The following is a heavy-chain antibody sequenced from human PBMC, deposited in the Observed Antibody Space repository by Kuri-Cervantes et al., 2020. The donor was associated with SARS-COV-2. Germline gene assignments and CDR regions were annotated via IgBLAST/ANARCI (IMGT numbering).Heavy chain of an antibody. CDR1: GFTFSSYA. CDR2: ISGSGGST. CDR3: ATAKGTVDDFWSGYYRGYYFDY. Sequence: GESLKISCAASGFTFSSYAMSWVRQAPGKGLEWVSAISGSGGSTYYADSVKGRFTISRDNSKNTLYLQMNSLRAEDTAVYYCATAKGTVDDFWSGYYRGYYFDYWGQGTLVTVSS. V-gene: IGHV3-23*01. D-gene: IGHD3-3*01. J-gene: IGHJ4*02.